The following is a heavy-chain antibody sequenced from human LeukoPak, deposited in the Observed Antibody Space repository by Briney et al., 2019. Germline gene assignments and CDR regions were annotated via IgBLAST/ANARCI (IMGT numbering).Heavy chain of an antibody. D-gene: IGHD1-1*01. CDR3: AKGQRGFDC. CDR2: IVNSGGST. J-gene: IGHJ4*02. Sequence: GGSLRLSCVASGFTFRDYGMSWVRQAPGKGLEWVSGIVNSGGSTYYADSVKGRFTISRDNSKDTLYLQINSLRAEDTALYYCAKGQRGFDCWGQGTLVTVSS. V-gene: IGHV3-23*01. CDR1: GFTFRDYG.